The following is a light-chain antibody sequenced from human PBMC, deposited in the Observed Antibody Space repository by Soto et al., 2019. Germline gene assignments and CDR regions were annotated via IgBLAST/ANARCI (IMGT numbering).Light chain of an antibody. Sequence: QSVLTQPPSASGTPGQPVTISCSGSSSNLGSNAVNWYQQLPVTAPKLLIYSSDQRPSGVPDRFSGSKSGTSGSLAIRGLRSEDEADYYCAAWDDSLNGVVFGGGTKLTVL. CDR1: SSNLGSNA. CDR3: AAWDDSLNGVV. V-gene: IGLV1-44*01. CDR2: SSD. J-gene: IGLJ2*01.